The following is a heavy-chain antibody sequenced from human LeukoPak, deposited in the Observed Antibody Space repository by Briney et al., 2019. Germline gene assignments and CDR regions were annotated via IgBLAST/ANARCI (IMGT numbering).Heavy chain of an antibody. V-gene: IGHV4-39*01. CDR3: ARIFGYSYGIVDY. Sequence: PSETLSLTCTVSGGPVSSDGYYWGWIRQPPGKGLEWIGSIYYSGSTYYSPSLKSRATISVDTSMNQFSLKLSSVTAADTAVYYCARIFGYSYGIVDYWGQGTLVTVSS. D-gene: IGHD5-18*01. J-gene: IGHJ4*02. CDR1: GGPVSSDGYY. CDR2: IYYSGST.